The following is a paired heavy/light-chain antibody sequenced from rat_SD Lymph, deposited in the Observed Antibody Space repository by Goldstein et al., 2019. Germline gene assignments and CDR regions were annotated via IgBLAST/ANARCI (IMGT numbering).Light chain of an antibody. Sequence: DIQMTQSPSSLPASLGDRVTITCRASQDIGNYLRWFQQKPGKSPRLMIYGATNLAAGVPSRFSGSRSGSDYSLTISSLESEDMADYYCLQSKESPNTFGAGTKLELK. J-gene: IGKJ2-1*01. CDR2: GAT. CDR3: LQSKESPNT. CDR1: QDIGNY. V-gene: IGKV14S13*01.
Heavy chain of an antibody. CDR2: ISYDGSST. CDR1: GFTFSNYG. D-gene: IGHD1-12*02. CDR3: TREDYYYDGTYYYPY. V-gene: IGHV5-29*01. Sequence: EVQLVESGGGLVQPGRSMKLSCAASGFTFSNYGMAWVRQAPTKGLEWVATISYDGSSTYYRDSVKGRFTISRDNAKSTLYLQMNSLRSEDTATYYCTREDYYYDGTYYYPYWGQGVMVTVSS. J-gene: IGHJ2*01.